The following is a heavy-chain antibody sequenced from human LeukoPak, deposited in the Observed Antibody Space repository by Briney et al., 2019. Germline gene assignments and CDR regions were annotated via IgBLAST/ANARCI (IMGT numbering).Heavy chain of an antibody. CDR2: ISSSSSYI. V-gene: IGHV3-21*01. J-gene: IGHJ4*02. CDR3: ARDDYYYDSSGYYSYFDC. Sequence: PGGSLRLSCAASGFTFSSYSMNWVRQAPGKGLEWVSSISSSSSYIYYADSVKGRFTISRDNAKNSLYLQMNSLRAEDTAVYYCARDDYYYDSSGYYSYFDCWGQGTLVTVSS. CDR1: GFTFSSYS. D-gene: IGHD3-22*01.